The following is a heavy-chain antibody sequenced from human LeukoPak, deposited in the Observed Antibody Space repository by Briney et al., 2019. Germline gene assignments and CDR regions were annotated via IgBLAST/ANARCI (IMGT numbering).Heavy chain of an antibody. Sequence: ASVKVSCKASGYTFTSYGISWVRQAPGQGLEWMGWISAYNGNTNYAQKPQGRVTMTTDTSTSTAYMELRSLRSEDTAVYYCARVNYYDSSGYQDYFDYWGQGTLVTVSS. J-gene: IGHJ4*02. CDR3: ARVNYYDSSGYQDYFDY. V-gene: IGHV1-18*01. CDR1: GYTFTSYG. D-gene: IGHD3-22*01. CDR2: ISAYNGNT.